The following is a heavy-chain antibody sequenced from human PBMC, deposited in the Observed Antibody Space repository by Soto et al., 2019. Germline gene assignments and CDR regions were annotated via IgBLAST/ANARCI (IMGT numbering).Heavy chain of an antibody. J-gene: IGHJ5*02. CDR2: INSDGSST. V-gene: IGHV3-74*01. CDR1: GFTFSSYW. Sequence: EVQLVESGGGLVQPGGSLRLSCAAFGFTFSSYWMHWVRQAPGKGLVWVSRINSDGSSTSYADSVKGRFTISRDNAKNTLYLQMNSLRADDTAIYYCAKDGGGSCYIGCWFDPWGQGTLVTVSS. CDR3: AKDGGGSCYIGCWFDP. D-gene: IGHD2-15*01.